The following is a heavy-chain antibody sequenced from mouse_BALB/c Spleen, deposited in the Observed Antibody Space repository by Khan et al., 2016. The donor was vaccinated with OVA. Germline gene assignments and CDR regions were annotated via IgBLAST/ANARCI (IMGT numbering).Heavy chain of an antibody. CDR1: GFTFSTYG. V-gene: IGHV5-6*01. J-gene: IGHJ3*01. CDR2: ISSGGTYT. CDR3: ARLAYYYNSEGFAY. Sequence: EVELVESGGDLMKPGGSLKLSCAASGFTFSTYGMSWVRQTPDRGLEWVATISSGGTYTFYPDNVKGRFTISRDNANNTLYLQMSSLKSADTAMYYCARLAYYYNSEGFAYWGQGTLVHCLC. D-gene: IGHD1-1*01.